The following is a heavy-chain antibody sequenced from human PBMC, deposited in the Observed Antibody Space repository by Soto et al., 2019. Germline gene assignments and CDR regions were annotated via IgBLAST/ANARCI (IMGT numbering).Heavy chain of an antibody. V-gene: IGHV3-11*01. CDR3: ARDPSNYYFDY. CDR2: ISSRGSTI. CDR1: GFTFSDYS. Sequence: QVQLVESGGGLVRPGGSLRLSCAASGFTFSDYSMNWIRQAPGKGLEWVSYISSRGSTIYYADSVKGRFTISRDNAKNSLYLQMNSLRAEDTAVYYCARDPSNYYFDYWGQGTLVTVSS. D-gene: IGHD1-7*01. J-gene: IGHJ4*02.